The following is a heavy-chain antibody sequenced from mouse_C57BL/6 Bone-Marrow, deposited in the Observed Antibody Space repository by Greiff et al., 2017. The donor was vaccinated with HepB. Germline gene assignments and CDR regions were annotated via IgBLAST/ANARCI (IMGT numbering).Heavy chain of an antibody. V-gene: IGHV1-22*01. D-gene: IGHD1-1*01. CDR1: GYTFTDYN. CDR2: INPNNGGT. J-gene: IGHJ2*01. CDR3: ARNGYYGSSYYFDY. Sequence: VQLKESGPELVKPGASVKMSCKASGYTFTDYNMHWVKQSHGKSLEWIGYINPNNGGTSYNQKFKGKATLTVNKSSSTAYMELRSLTSEDSAVYYCARNGYYGSSYYFDYWGQGTTLTVSS.